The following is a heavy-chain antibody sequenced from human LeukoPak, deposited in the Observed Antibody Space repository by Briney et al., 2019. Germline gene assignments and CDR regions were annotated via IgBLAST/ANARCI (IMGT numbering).Heavy chain of an antibody. V-gene: IGHV4-39*01. CDR1: GASISSNSFY. CDR3: AVLLYRHYHWFDS. Sequence: SETLSLTCTVSGASISSNSFYWAWIRQPPGKGPELIGTIYYNGDTFSNPSLKSRVTMSVDTSASQSSLKLSSVTAADTAVYYCAVLLYRHYHWFDSWGQGTLVSVSS. D-gene: IGHD3-16*02. CDR2: IYYNGDT. J-gene: IGHJ5*01.